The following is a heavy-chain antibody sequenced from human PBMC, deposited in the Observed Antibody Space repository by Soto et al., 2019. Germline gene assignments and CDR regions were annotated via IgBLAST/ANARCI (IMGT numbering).Heavy chain of an antibody. Sequence: ASVKVSCKASGYTFTSYGISWVRQAPGQGLEWMGWISAYNGNTNYAQKLQGRVTMTTDTSTSTAYMELRSLRSDDTAVYYCASLGYCSGGSCTNYFDYWGQGTLVTVSS. J-gene: IGHJ4*02. CDR3: ASLGYCSGGSCTNYFDY. CDR1: GYTFTSYG. CDR2: ISAYNGNT. V-gene: IGHV1-18*01. D-gene: IGHD2-15*01.